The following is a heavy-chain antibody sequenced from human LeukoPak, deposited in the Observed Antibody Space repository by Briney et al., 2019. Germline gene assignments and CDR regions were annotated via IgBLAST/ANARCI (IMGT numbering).Heavy chain of an antibody. J-gene: IGHJ4*02. D-gene: IGHD2-2*01. CDR1: GGAISSSIYY. Sequence: SETLSLTCTVSGGAISSSIYYWGWIRQPPGKGLEWIGSIYYSGSTYYNPSLNTRVIISVDTSKNQFSRKLKSVTAADMAVYYCARLADCSSTSCYDHWGQGTLGTVSS. CDR2: IYYSGST. V-gene: IGHV4-39*01. CDR3: ARLADCSSTSCYDH.